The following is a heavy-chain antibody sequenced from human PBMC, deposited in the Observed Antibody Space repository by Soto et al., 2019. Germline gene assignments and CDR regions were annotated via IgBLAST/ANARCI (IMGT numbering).Heavy chain of an antibody. J-gene: IGHJ3*01. Sequence: SETLTIACTFSGGSDSGGSYYWHWIRQPPWKGPQWIGYIYYSGSPNHDSSLKSRVTISVDTSNNELSLRLSSLTSAATGVYYCATDQNCSGGSCSCREDAFDFWGQGTIVT. CDR3: ATDQNCSGGSCSCREDAFDF. V-gene: IGHV4-61*01. CDR2: IYYSGSP. CDR1: GGSDSGGSYY. D-gene: IGHD2-15*01.